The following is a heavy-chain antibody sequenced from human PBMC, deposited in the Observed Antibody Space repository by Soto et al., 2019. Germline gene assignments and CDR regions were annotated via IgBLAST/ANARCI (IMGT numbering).Heavy chain of an antibody. V-gene: IGHV1-18*01. Sequence: QVQLVQSGAEVKKPGASVKVSCKASGYTFTSYGISWVRQAPGQGLEWMGWISAYNGNTNYAQKLQDRVTMTTDTSTSTAYVELRSVRSADTAVYYCARVERDSSGYYNEGGPYWYFYLWGRGTLVTVSS. J-gene: IGHJ2*01. CDR3: ARVERDSSGYYNEGGPYWYFYL. D-gene: IGHD3-22*01. CDR1: GYTFTSYG. CDR2: ISAYNGNT.